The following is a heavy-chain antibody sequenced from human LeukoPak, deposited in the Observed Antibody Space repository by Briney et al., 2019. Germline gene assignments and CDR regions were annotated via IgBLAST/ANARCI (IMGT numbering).Heavy chain of an antibody. V-gene: IGHV3-48*01. CDR1: GFTFSSYS. CDR2: ISSSSSTT. CDR3: ARDALKFYGPCYFDY. J-gene: IGHJ4*02. Sequence: PGGSLRLSCAASGFTFSSYSMNWVRQAPGKGLEWVSYISSSSSTTYYADSVKGRFTISRDNAKNSLYLQMNSLRAEDTAVYYCARDALKFYGPCYFDYWGQGTLVTVSS. D-gene: IGHD4-17*01.